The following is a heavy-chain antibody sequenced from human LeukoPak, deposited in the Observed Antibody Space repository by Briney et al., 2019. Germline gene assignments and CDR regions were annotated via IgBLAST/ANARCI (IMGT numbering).Heavy chain of an antibody. CDR3: ARGIGY. CDR1: GFTFSSYA. Sequence: GGSLRLSCAASGFTFSSYAMSWVRQAPGKGLEWVSVISGSGGSTYSADSVKGRFTISRDNAKKSLYLQLNSLRAEDTAVYYCARGIGYWGQGTLVTVSS. J-gene: IGHJ4*02. CDR2: ISGSGGST. V-gene: IGHV3-23*01.